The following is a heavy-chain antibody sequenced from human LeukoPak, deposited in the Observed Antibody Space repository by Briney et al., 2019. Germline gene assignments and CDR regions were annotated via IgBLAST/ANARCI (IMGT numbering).Heavy chain of an antibody. D-gene: IGHD3-9*01. V-gene: IGHV2-5*02. CDR2: IYWDDDK. Sequence: ESGPTLFKPTPTLTLTCTFSGCALSTRGVGVGWIRQPPGKALEWLSLIYWDDDKLYSPSLKSRLTIPKDTSKNHVVLTMTDMDPVHTATYYCAHRRADILTPFDYWGQGALVTVSS. CDR3: AHRRADILTPFDY. J-gene: IGHJ4*02. CDR1: GCALSTRGVG.